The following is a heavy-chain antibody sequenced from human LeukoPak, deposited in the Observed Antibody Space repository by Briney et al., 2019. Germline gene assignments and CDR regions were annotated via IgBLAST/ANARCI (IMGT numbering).Heavy chain of an antibody. D-gene: IGHD2-15*01. V-gene: IGHV3-23*01. CDR1: GFSFTDFD. Sequence: PGGSLRLSCTASGFSFTDFDMNWVRQAPGKGLEWVSHTTHSGITTHYADSVKGRFTISRDNSKSTLYLQMNSLRAEDTAVYYCARWPRYCSGGSCYHYYYGMDVWGQGTTVTVSS. J-gene: IGHJ6*02. CDR3: ARWPRYCSGGSCYHYYYGMDV. CDR2: TTHSGITT.